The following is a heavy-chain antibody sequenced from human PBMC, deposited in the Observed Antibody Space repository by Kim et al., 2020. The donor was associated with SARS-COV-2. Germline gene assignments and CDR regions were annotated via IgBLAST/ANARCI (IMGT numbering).Heavy chain of an antibody. V-gene: IGHV3-9*01. D-gene: IGHD6-19*01. CDR1: GFTFDDYA. CDR2: ISWNSGSI. J-gene: IGHJ4*02. Sequence: GGSLRLSCAASGFTFDDYAMHWVRQAPRKGLEWVSGISWNSGSIGYADSVKGRFTISRDNAKNSLYLQMNSLRAEDTALYYCAKVDSSGWYGCFDYWGQGTLVTVSS. CDR3: AKVDSSGWYGCFDY.